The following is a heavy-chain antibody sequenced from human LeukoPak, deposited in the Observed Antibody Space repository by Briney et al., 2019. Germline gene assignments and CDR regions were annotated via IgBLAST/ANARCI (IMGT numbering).Heavy chain of an antibody. CDR2: INHSGST. CDR1: GGSFSGYY. Sequence: PSETLSLTCAVYGGSFSGYYWSWLRQPPGKGLEWIGEINHSGSTNYNPSLKSRVTISVDTSKNQFSLKLSSVTAADTAVYYCARNGYSSSWYNEGYYYYMDLWGKGTTVPISS. D-gene: IGHD6-13*01. V-gene: IGHV4-34*01. J-gene: IGHJ6*03. CDR3: ARNGYSSSWYNEGYYYYMDL.